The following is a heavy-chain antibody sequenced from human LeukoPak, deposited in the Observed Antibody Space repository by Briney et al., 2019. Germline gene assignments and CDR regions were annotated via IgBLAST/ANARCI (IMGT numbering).Heavy chain of an antibody. CDR2: IIPIFGTA. V-gene: IGHV1-69*13. D-gene: IGHD6-6*01. CDR3: ARDRGSSSNYYYYYYMDV. J-gene: IGHJ6*03. Sequence: SVKVSCKASGGTFSSYAISWVRQAPGQGLEWMGGIIPIFGTANYAQKFQGRVTITADESTSTAYMELSSLRSEDTAVYYCARDRGSSSNYYYYYYMDVWGKGTTVTVSS. CDR1: GGTFSSYA.